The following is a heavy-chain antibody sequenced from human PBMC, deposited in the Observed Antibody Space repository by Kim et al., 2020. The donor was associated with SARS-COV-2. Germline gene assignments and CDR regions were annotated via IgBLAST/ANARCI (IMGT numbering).Heavy chain of an antibody. J-gene: IGHJ4*02. CDR1: GYTFTSYG. CDR2: ISAYNGNT. CDR3: ARDSGVLAARPLDY. Sequence: ASVKVSCKASGYTFTSYGISWVRQAPGQGLEWMGWISAYNGNTNYAQKLQGRVTMTTDTSTSTAYMELRSPRSDDTAVYYCARDSGVLAARPLDYWGQGTLVTVSS. V-gene: IGHV1-18*04. D-gene: IGHD6-6*01.